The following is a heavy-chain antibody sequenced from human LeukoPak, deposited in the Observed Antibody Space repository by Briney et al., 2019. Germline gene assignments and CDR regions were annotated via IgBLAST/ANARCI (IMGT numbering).Heavy chain of an antibody. J-gene: IGHJ1*01. CDR3: AKEIYGDPTGGRFQH. Sequence: GGSLRLSCAASGFTFSSYAISWVRQTPGKGLEWVSVISGTGGSTYYADSVKGRFTISRDNSKNTLSLQMNSLRADDTAVYYCAKEIYGDPTGGRFQHWGQGPLVTVSS. D-gene: IGHD4-17*01. V-gene: IGHV3-23*01. CDR2: ISGTGGST. CDR1: GFTFSSYA.